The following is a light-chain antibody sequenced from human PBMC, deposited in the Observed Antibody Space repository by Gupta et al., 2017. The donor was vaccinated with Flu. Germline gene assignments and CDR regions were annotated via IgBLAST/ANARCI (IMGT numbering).Light chain of an antibody. CDR3: QQYYNTPT. CDR1: QSILYTSNNKNY. J-gene: IGKJ4*01. CDR2: WAS. Sequence: DIVLTQSPDSLAVSLGERATINCKSSQSILYTSNNKNYLAWYQQKPGQPPKLLIYWASTRESGVPDRFSGRGCETDFTLTSSSLLAEDVAVYYWQQYYNTPTFGGGTKVEIK. V-gene: IGKV4-1*01.